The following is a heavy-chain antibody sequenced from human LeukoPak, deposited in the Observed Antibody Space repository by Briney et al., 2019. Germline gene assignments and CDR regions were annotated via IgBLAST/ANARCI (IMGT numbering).Heavy chain of an antibody. CDR2: IYSGGST. CDR3: ARSLSGDYGGNLFDY. Sequence: GGSLRLSCAASGFTVSSNYMSWVRQAPGKGLEWVSVIYSGGSTYYADSVKGRFTISRDNSKNTLYLQMNSLRAEDTAVYYCARSLSGDYGGNLFDYWGQGTLVTVSS. V-gene: IGHV3-66*01. J-gene: IGHJ4*02. CDR1: GFTVSSNY. D-gene: IGHD4-23*01.